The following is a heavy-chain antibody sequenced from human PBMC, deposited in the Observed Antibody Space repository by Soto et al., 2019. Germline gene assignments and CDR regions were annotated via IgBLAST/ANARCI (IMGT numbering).Heavy chain of an antibody. CDR2: IYTSGST. Sequence: QVQLQESGPGLVKPSETLSLTCTVSGGSISSYYWSWIRQPAGKGLEWIGRIYTSGSTNYNPSLKSRVTMSVDTSKNQFALKLSSVTAADTAVYYCARGRGNWNLNWFDPWGQGTLVTVSS. CDR3: ARGRGNWNLNWFDP. D-gene: IGHD1-20*01. CDR1: GGSISSYY. J-gene: IGHJ5*02. V-gene: IGHV4-4*07.